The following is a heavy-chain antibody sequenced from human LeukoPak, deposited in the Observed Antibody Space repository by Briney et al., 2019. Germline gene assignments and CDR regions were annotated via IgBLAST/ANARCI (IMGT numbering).Heavy chain of an antibody. CDR1: GFTFSSYA. D-gene: IGHD3-3*01. CDR2: ISGSGGST. J-gene: IGHJ6*03. V-gene: IGHV3-23*01. CDR3: ARVLRFLEWHLSLGYMDV. Sequence: GGSLRLSCAASGFTFSSYAMSWVRQAPGKGLEWVSAISGSGGSTYYADSVKGRFTISRDNSKNTLYLQMNSLSAEDTAVYYCARVLRFLEWHLSLGYMDVWGKGTTVTVSS.